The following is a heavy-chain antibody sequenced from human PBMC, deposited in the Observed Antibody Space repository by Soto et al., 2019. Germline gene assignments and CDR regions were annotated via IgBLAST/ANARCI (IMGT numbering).Heavy chain of an antibody. CDR2: ISAYNGNT. CDR3: AREVWYCSSTSCPFDY. V-gene: IGHV1-18*04. D-gene: IGHD2-2*01. Sequence: ASVKVSCKASGYTFTSYGISWVRQAPGQGLEWMGWISAYNGNTNYAQKLQGRVTMTTDTSTSTAYMELRSPRSDDTAVYYCAREVWYCSSTSCPFDYWGQGTLVTVSS. CDR1: GYTFTSYG. J-gene: IGHJ4*02.